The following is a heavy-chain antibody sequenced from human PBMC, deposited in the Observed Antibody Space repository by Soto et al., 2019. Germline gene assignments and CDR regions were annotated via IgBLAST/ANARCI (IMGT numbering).Heavy chain of an antibody. CDR2: INPSGGST. J-gene: IGHJ3*02. V-gene: IGHV1-46*01. CDR1: GYTFTSYY. Sequence: QVQLVQSGAEVKKPGASVKVSCKASGYTFTSYYMHWVRQAPGQGLEWMGIINPSGGSTSYAQKFRGRVTRTGDTPRITFYRERSSGRSEDTAFYSCVREWVGGYDHYDAFDIRGQGTMVTFSS. CDR3: VREWVGGYDHYDAFDI. D-gene: IGHD5-12*01.